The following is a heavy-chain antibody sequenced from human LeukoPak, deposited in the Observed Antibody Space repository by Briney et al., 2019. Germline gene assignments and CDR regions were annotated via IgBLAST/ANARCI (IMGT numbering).Heavy chain of an antibody. D-gene: IGHD3-22*01. CDR3: AREYYYDSSGYSQNWFDP. Sequence: ASVKVSCKASGYTFTGYYMHWVRQAPGQGLEWMGWINPNSGGTNYAQKFQGRVTMTRDTSISTAYMELSRLRSDDTAVYYCAREYYYDSSGYSQNWFDPWGQGTLVTVSS. J-gene: IGHJ5*02. CDR1: GYTFTGYY. CDR2: INPNSGGT. V-gene: IGHV1-2*02.